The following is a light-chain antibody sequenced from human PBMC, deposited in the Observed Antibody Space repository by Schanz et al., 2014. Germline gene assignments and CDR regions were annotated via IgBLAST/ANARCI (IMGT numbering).Light chain of an antibody. CDR1: ESISNH. Sequence: EIVMTQSPATLSVSPGERATLSCRASESISNHLAWYQQKPGQAPRLLIYAASTRATGIPARFSGSGSGTEFTLTISSLQSEDFAVYYCQQYHNWPPYTFGQGTKVDI. J-gene: IGKJ2*01. CDR2: AAS. CDR3: QQYHNWPPYT. V-gene: IGKV3-15*01.